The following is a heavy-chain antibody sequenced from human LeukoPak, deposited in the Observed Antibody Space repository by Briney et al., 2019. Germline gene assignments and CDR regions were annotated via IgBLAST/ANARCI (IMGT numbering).Heavy chain of an antibody. CDR3: AKAMKPVLLWFGEFSGFDP. CDR1: GFTFSSYA. V-gene: IGHV3-23*01. D-gene: IGHD3-10*01. CDR2: ISGSGGST. Sequence: GGSLRLSCAASGFTFSSYAMSWVRQAPGKGLEGVSAISGSGGSTYYADSVKGRFTISRDNSKNTLYLQMNSLRAEDTAVYYCAKAMKPVLLWFGEFSGFDPWGQGTLVTVSS. J-gene: IGHJ5*02.